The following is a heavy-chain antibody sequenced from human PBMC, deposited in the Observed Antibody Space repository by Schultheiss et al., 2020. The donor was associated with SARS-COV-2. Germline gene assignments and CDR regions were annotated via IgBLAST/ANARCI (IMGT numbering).Heavy chain of an antibody. V-gene: IGHV3-33*08. Sequence: GGSLRLSCAASGFTFSSYAMSWVRQAPGKGLEWVAVIWYDGSNKYYADSVKGRFTISRDNSKNTLYLQMNSLRAEDTAVYYCLLSITGTTILYYYMDVWGKGTTVTVSS. J-gene: IGHJ6*03. CDR2: IWYDGSNK. D-gene: IGHD1-7*01. CDR1: GFTFSSYA. CDR3: LLSITGTTILYYYMDV.